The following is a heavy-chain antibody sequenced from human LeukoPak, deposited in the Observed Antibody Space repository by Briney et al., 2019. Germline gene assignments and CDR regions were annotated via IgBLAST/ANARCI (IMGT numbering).Heavy chain of an antibody. V-gene: IGHV3-7*03. CDR1: GFSFGKYW. J-gene: IGHJ4*02. CDR3: ARDQYDTWSRRGNFDS. CDR2: IKLDGSEK. Sequence: GGSLRLSCAASGFSFGKYWMSWVRQAPGKGLEWVANIKLDGSEKNYVDSVKGRFTISRDNTKNSLYLQMNSLRAEDTAVFYCARDQYDTWSRRGNFDSWGQGTLVIVSS. D-gene: IGHD3/OR15-3a*01.